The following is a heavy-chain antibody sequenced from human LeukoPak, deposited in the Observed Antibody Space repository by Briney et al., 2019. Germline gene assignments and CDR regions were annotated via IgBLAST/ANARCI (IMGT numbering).Heavy chain of an antibody. CDR3: VREVRDILTTGWYFDL. D-gene: IGHD3-9*01. J-gene: IGHJ2*01. V-gene: IGHV3-13*01. Sequence: PGGSLRLSCVASGDTFSSYDMHWVRQATGESLEWVSAIGGGGNIYYPGSVKGRFTISRDNAKNSLYLQMNSLRAGDTAVYYCVREVRDILTTGWYFDLWGRGTLVTVS. CDR2: IGGGGNI. CDR1: GDTFSSYD.